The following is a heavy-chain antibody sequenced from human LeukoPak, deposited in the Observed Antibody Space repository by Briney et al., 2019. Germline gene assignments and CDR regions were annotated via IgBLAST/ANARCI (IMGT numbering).Heavy chain of an antibody. CDR2: IYYSGST. J-gene: IGHJ4*02. CDR3: ARHWSGYGTPSFDY. Sequence: SETLSLTCTVSGGSISSTSYFWGWIRQPPGKGLEWIGCIYYSGSTYYNPSLKSRVTISVDTSKNQFSLRLSSVTAADTAVYFFARHWSGYGTPSFDYWGQGTLVTVSS. V-gene: IGHV4-39*01. CDR1: GGSISSTSYF. D-gene: IGHD5-18*01.